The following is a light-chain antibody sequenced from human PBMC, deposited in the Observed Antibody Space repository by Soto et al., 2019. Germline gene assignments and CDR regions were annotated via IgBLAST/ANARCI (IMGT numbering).Light chain of an antibody. V-gene: IGKV1-9*01. CDR3: QQLQRTPFT. Sequence: DIQMTQSPSSLSASVGDRVTITCRASQGIRSGLAWYQQKAGKAPKLLIYGASTLQSGVPSRFSGFGSGTEFTLTISSLQPEDFATYHCQQLQRTPFTFGPGTTVDV. CDR1: QGIRSG. CDR2: GAS. J-gene: IGKJ3*01.